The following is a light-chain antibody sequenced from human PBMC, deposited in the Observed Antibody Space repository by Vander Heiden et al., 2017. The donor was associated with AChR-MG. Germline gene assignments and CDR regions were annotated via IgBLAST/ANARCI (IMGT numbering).Light chain of an antibody. V-gene: IGLV3-19*01. CDR2: VKN. Sequence: SSELTQDPAVSVALGQTVRITCQGDSLRSSYASWYQQQPGQAPVLVLYVKNNRHSGIAERFSCSKSGNTAALTITGTQAEDEAEDYYNSRDNRSRHLRVFGGGTKLTVL. CDR1: SLRSSY. J-gene: IGLJ2*01. CDR3: NSRDNRSRHLRV.